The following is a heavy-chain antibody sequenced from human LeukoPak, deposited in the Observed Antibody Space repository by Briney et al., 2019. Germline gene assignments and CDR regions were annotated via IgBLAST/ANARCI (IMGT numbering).Heavy chain of an antibody. CDR2: ISGSGGST. CDR1: GFTFSSYA. J-gene: IGHJ4*02. V-gene: IGHV3-23*01. D-gene: IGHD3-22*01. CDR3: AKEGYYDSSGYFLIDY. Sequence: GGSLRLSCAASGFTFSSYAMSWVRQAPGEGLEWVSAISGSGGSTYYADSVKGRFTISRDNSKNTLYLQMNSLRAEDTAVYYCAKEGYYDSSGYFLIDYWGQGTLVTVSS.